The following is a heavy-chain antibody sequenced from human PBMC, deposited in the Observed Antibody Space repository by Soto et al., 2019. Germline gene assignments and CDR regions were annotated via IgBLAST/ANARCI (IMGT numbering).Heavy chain of an antibody. CDR2: ISYDGSNK. CDR3: AKDPVRPQLWLLRPDY. J-gene: IGHJ4*02. V-gene: IGHV3-30*18. CDR1: GFTFSSYG. D-gene: IGHD5-18*01. Sequence: QVQLVESGGGVVQPGRSLRLSCAASGFTFSSYGMHWVRQTPGKGLEWVAVISYDGSNKYYADSVKGRFTISRDNSKNTRYLQMNSLRAEDTAVYYCAKDPVRPQLWLLRPDYWGQGTLVTVSS.